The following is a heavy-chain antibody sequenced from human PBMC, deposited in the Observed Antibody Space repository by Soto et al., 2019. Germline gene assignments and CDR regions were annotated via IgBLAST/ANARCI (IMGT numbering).Heavy chain of an antibody. V-gene: IGHV1-69*01. CDR3: VRDFPITMVRGVSNWYFDL. Sequence: QVQLVQSGAEVKKPGSSVKVSCKASGGTFSSYAISWVRQAPGQGLEWMGEIIPIFGTANYAQKFQGRVTITADESTSTAYMELSSLRSEDTAVYYCVRDFPITMVRGVSNWYFDLWSRGTLVTVSS. CDR2: IIPIFGTA. CDR1: GGTFSSYA. J-gene: IGHJ2*01. D-gene: IGHD3-10*01.